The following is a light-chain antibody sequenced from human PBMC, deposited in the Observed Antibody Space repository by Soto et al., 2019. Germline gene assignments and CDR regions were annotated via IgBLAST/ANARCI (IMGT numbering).Light chain of an antibody. V-gene: IGLV2-14*03. Sequence: QSVLTQPASVSGSPGQSITVSCTGTSSDLGGSNYVSWYQQHPGKAPRLIIYDVNNRPSGVSARFSGSKSGNTASLTISGLQAEDEADYYCTSYTRSPLYVFGSGTKLTVL. J-gene: IGLJ1*01. CDR1: SSDLGGSNY. CDR3: TSYTRSPLYV. CDR2: DVN.